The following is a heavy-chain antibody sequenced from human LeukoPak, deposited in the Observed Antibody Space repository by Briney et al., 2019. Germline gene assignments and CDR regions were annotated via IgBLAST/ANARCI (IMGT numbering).Heavy chain of an antibody. D-gene: IGHD6-13*01. Sequence: TGESLKISCKGSGYSFTSYWISWVRQMPGKGLEWMGRIDPSDSYTNYSPSFQGHVTISADKSISTAYLQWSSLKASDTAMYYCARHESKSIAAATPWGQGTLVTVAS. J-gene: IGHJ5*02. CDR2: IDPSDSYT. CDR3: ARHESKSIAAATP. CDR1: GYSFTSYW. V-gene: IGHV5-10-1*01.